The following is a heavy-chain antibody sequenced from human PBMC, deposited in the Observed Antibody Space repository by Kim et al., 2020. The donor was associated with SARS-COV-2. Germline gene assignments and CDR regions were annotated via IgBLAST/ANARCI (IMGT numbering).Heavy chain of an antibody. CDR2: IYYSGST. J-gene: IGHJ4*02. CDR3: ASGYITLLRCSGFFDY. V-gene: IGHV4-39*02. Sequence: SETLSLTCTVSGGSISSSNYYWGWIRQPPGKGLEWSGSIYYSGSTYYNPSLKSRVTISVDTSKNHFSLKLSSVTAADTAVYYCASGYITLLRCSGFFDYWGQGTLVTVSS. CDR1: GGSISSSNYY. D-gene: IGHD3-10*01.